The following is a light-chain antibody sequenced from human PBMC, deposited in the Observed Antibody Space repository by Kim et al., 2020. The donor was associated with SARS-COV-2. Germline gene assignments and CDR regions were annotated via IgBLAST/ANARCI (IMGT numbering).Light chain of an antibody. CDR3: FLSLSGEWV. V-gene: IGLV7-46*01. J-gene: IGLJ3*02. Sequence: QAVVTQEPSLSVSPGGTVTLTCGSNRGSVTATNFPLWFQQKPGQAPTTLIFDPANRQSSTPARFSASHLGDKAALTLSGARPDDEADYYCFLSLSGEWVFGGGTQLTVL. CDR2: DPA. CDR1: RGSVTATNF.